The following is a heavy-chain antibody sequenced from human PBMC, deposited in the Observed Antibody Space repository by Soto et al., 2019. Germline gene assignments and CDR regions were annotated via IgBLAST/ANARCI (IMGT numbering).Heavy chain of an antibody. CDR3: ARDLRIYDFWSGHWFDP. J-gene: IGHJ5*02. Sequence: QVQLQESGPGLVKPSETLSLTCTVSGGSISSYYWSWIRQPPGKGLEWIGYIYYSGSTNYNPSLKSRVTISVDTSKNHFSLKLSSVTAADTAVYYCARDLRIYDFWSGHWFDPWGQGTLVTVSS. D-gene: IGHD3-3*01. CDR2: IYYSGST. V-gene: IGHV4-59*01. CDR1: GGSISSYY.